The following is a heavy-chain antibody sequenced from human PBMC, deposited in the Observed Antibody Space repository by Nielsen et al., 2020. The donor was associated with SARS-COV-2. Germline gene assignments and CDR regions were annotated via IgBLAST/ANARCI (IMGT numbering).Heavy chain of an antibody. CDR1: GYTFTSHA. D-gene: IGHD2/OR15-2a*01. CDR2: INAGNGNT. V-gene: IGHV1-3*01. CDR3: ARVISASSYYYYYGMDV. J-gene: IGHJ6*02. Sequence: ASVKVSCKASGYTFTSHAMHWVRQAPGQRLEWMGWINAGNGNTKYSQKFQGRVTITRDTSASTAYMELSSLRSEDTAVYYCARVISASSYYYYYGMDVWGQGTTVTVSS.